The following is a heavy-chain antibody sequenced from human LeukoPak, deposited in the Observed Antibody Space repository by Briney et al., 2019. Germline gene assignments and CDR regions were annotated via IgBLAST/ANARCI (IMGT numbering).Heavy chain of an antibody. J-gene: IGHJ4*02. CDR1: GGTFSSYA. Sequence: GASVKVSCKASGGTFSSYAISWVRQAPGQGLEWMGIINPSGGSTSYAQKFQGRVTMTRDMSTSTVYMELSSLRSEDTAVYYCARRSRYYDSSGYLLDYWGKGTLVTVSS. CDR2: INPSGGST. V-gene: IGHV1-46*01. D-gene: IGHD3-22*01. CDR3: ARRSRYYDSSGYLLDY.